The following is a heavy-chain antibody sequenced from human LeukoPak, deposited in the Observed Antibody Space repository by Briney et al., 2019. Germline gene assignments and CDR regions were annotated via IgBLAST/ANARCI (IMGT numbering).Heavy chain of an antibody. CDR3: ARSYGVTRGFDP. Sequence: ASVKVSCKASGYTFTSYDINWVRQATGQGLEWMGWMNPNSGNTGYAQKFQGRVTITRNTSKSTAYMELSSLRSEDTAVYYCARSYGVTRGFDPWGQGTLVTVSS. CDR1: GYTFTSYD. CDR2: MNPNSGNT. D-gene: IGHD4-17*01. J-gene: IGHJ5*02. V-gene: IGHV1-8*03.